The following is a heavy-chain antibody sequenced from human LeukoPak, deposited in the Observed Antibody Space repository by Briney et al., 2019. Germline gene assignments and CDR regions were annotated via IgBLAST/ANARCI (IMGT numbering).Heavy chain of an antibody. CDR3: ASLVLRYSPYYFDY. CDR1: GGSISSYY. CDR2: IYYSGST. V-gene: IGHV4-59*06. J-gene: IGHJ4*02. Sequence: PSETLSLTCTVSGGSISSYYWSWIRQHPGKGLEWIGYIYYSGSTYYNPSLKSRVTISVDTSENQFSLKLSSVTAADTAVYYCASLVLRYSPYYFDYWGQGTLVTVSS. D-gene: IGHD3-9*01.